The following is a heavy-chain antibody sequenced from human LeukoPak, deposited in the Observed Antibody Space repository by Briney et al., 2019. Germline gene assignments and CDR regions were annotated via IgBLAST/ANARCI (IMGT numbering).Heavy chain of an antibody. Sequence: GGSLRLSCAASGFTFSSYSMNWVRQAPGKGLEWVSSITRSNYIYYADSVKGRFTISRDNAKNSLYLQMNSLRAEDTAVYYCARDLVTMIVVDGDYFDFWGQGTLVTVSS. J-gene: IGHJ4*02. V-gene: IGHV3-21*06. CDR1: GFTFSSYS. CDR2: ITRSNYI. CDR3: ARDLVTMIVVDGDYFDF. D-gene: IGHD3-22*01.